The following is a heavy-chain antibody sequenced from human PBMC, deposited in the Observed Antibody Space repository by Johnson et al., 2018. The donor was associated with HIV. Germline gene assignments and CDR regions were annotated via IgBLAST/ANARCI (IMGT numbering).Heavy chain of an antibody. D-gene: IGHD3-22*01. CDR3: ARGGARSSGYYSAFDI. CDR2: IWSDGSNK. CDR1: GFIFSSYG. V-gene: IGHV3-30*19. J-gene: IGHJ3*02. Sequence: QVQLVESGGGVVQPGRSVRLSCAASGFIFSSYGMHWVRQAPGKGLEWVAVIWSDGSNKYYADSVKGRFTISRDNSKNTLYLQMNSLRAEDTAVYYCARGGARSSGYYSAFDIWGQGTMVTVSS.